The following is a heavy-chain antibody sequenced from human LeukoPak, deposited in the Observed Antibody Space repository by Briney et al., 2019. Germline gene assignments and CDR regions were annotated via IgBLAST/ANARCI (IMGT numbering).Heavy chain of an antibody. D-gene: IGHD3-10*01. CDR1: GFTFSGYG. CDR2: ISYDGSHK. V-gene: IGHV3-30*18. CDR3: EKDRGFSYTSGSSELDY. J-gene: IGHJ4*02. Sequence: GGSLRLSCAASGFTFSGYGMHWVRLAPGKGLEWVAVISYDGSHKYYADSVQGRFTISRDNPRNTVYLQMNSLRDEDTAIYYCEKDRGFSYTSGSSELDYWGQGTPVTVSS.